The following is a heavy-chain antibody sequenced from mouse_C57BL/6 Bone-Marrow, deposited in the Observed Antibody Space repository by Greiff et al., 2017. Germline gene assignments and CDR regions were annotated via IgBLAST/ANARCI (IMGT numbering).Heavy chain of an antibody. V-gene: IGHV1-69*01. CDR2: IDPSDSYT. Sequence: VQLQQPGAELVMPGASVKLSCKASGYTFTSYWMRWVQQRPGQGLEWIGEIDPSDSYTNYNQKFKGKSTLTVDKSSSTAYMQLSSLTSEDSAVYYCARDFFDVWGTGTTVTVSS. CDR3: ARDFFDV. CDR1: GYTFTSYW. J-gene: IGHJ1*03.